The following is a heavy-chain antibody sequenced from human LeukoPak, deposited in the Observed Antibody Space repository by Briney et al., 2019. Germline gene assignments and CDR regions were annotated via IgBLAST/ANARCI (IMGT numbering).Heavy chain of an antibody. D-gene: IGHD3-22*01. CDR3: ARDQGYYDSSGYHR. CDR1: GYTFTGYY. Sequence: ASVKVSCKASGYTFTGYYMHWVRQAPGQGLEWMGWINPNSGGTNYAQKFQGRVTMTRDTSISTAYMELSRLRSDDTAVYYCARDQGYYDSSGYHRWGQGTLVTASS. V-gene: IGHV1-2*02. CDR2: INPNSGGT. J-gene: IGHJ4*02.